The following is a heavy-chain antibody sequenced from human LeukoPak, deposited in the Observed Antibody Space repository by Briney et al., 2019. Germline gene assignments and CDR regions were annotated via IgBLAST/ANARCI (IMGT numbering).Heavy chain of an antibody. D-gene: IGHD3-10*01. CDR2: IGGSGDST. CDR1: GFTFSSYA. V-gene: IGHV3-23*01. Sequence: GSLRLSCAASGFTFSSYAMTWVRQAPGKGLEWVSAIGGSGDSTYYADSVKGRFTISRDNSKNTLYLQMNSLKTEDTAVYYCTTELVTYYYGSGSDYWGQGTLVTVSS. J-gene: IGHJ4*02. CDR3: TTELVTYYYGSGSDY.